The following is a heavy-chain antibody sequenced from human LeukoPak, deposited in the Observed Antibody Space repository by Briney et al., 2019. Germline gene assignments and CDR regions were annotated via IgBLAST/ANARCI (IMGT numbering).Heavy chain of an antibody. V-gene: IGHV3-66*02. Sequence: GGSLRLSCAASGFTFNTNYMTWVRQAPGKGLEWVSLIYSGGGTYYADSVTGRFTISRDNSKNTLYLQMNSLRSEDTAVYYCARGADCGSDCSSRRRDFDYWGQGTLVTVSS. CDR1: GFTFNTNY. CDR3: ARGADCGSDCSSRRRDFDY. J-gene: IGHJ4*02. CDR2: IYSGGGT. D-gene: IGHD2-21*01.